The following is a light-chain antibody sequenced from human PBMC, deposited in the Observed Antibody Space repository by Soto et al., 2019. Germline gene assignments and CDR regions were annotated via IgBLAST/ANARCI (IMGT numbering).Light chain of an antibody. CDR1: NIGSKS. Sequence: SYVLTQPPSVSVAPGQTASITCGGDNIGSKSVHWYQQKPGQAPVLVVYDDDDRPSGIPERFSGSNSGNTATLTITRIEAGDEADYYCQVWDSRRDVMVFGGGTKVTVL. CDR2: DDD. J-gene: IGLJ2*01. CDR3: QVWDSRRDVMV. V-gene: IGLV3-21*02.